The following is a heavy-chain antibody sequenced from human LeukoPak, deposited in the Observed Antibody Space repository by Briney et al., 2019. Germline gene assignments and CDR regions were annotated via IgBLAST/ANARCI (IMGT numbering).Heavy chain of an antibody. V-gene: IGHV4-34*01. Sequence: SETLSLTCAVYGGSSSGYYWSWIRQPPGKGLEWIGEINHSGSTNYNPSLKSRVTISVDTSKNQFSLKLSSVTAADTAVYYCAIEYSRSGPFDYWGQGTLVTVSS. D-gene: IGHD6-6*01. CDR1: GGSSSGYY. J-gene: IGHJ4*02. CDR3: AIEYSRSGPFDY. CDR2: INHSGST.